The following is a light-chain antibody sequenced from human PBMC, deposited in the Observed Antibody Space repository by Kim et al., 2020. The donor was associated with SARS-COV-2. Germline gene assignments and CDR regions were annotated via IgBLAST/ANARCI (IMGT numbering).Light chain of an antibody. Sequence: LSLSPGERATPSCRASQSVNSFLAWYQYTPGQAPRLLIYDASNRAAGIPARFSGTGSGTDFTLTISSLEPDDFAVYYCQQRNNWYTFGQGTKLEI. CDR2: DAS. CDR3: QQRNNWYT. J-gene: IGKJ2*01. CDR1: QSVNSF. V-gene: IGKV3-11*01.